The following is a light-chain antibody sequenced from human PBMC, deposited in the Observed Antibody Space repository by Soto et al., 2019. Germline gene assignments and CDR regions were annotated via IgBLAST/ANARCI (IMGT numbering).Light chain of an antibody. CDR1: QGINIF. Sequence: DIQLTQSPSFLSASVGDRVTITCRASQGINIFLAWFQQKPGKDPNLLISAASTLQSGVPSRFSGSGSETEFNLTITRLQTEDSATYYCQQRNSYPRTFGQGTKVDIK. J-gene: IGKJ2*01. V-gene: IGKV1-9*01. CDR2: AAS. CDR3: QQRNSYPRT.